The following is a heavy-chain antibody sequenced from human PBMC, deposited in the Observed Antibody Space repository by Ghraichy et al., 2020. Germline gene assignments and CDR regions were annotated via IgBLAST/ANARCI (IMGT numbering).Heavy chain of an antibody. V-gene: IGHV4-59*08. CDR3: GRLQGNRMATIDS. J-gene: IGHJ5*01. CDR2: IYYAGEA. D-gene: IGHD5-24*01. Sequence: SETLSLTCTVSGDSTSVYISTWVRPPPGKGLECLAYIYYAGEASYNPSLMRRVTISLDTSKNQFTLSRSSVTAADTAVYYCGRLQGNRMATIDSWGQGTLVTVSS. CDR1: GDSTSVYI.